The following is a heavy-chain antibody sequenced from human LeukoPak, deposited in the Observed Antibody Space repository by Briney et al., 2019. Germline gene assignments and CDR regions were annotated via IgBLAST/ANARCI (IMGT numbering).Heavy chain of an antibody. J-gene: IGHJ3*02. V-gene: IGHV1-18*01. CDR2: IGAYNGNT. CDR3: ARVDGYPDPFDI. CDR1: GYTFTNYG. D-gene: IGHD5-24*01. Sequence: ASVKVSCKASGYTFTNYGITWVRQAPGQALEWMGWIGAYNGNTNYAQKFQGRVTMTTDTSTSTAYMELRSLRSDDTAVYYCARVDGYPDPFDIWGQGTMVTVSS.